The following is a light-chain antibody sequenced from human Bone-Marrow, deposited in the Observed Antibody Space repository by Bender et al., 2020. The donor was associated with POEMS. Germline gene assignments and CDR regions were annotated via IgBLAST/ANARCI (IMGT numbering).Light chain of an antibody. J-gene: IGLJ2*01. CDR1: DVGSSNP. Sequence: QSALTQPASVSGSPGQSITISCDVGSSNPFSCYQHHPAKPPKLIVYEGNKRPSGLSNRFSGSKSGDTASLTISGLQAEDEADYYCCSYAPGSNPDLVFGVGTKVTVL. CDR3: CSYAPGSNPDLV. V-gene: IGLV2-23*01. CDR2: EGN.